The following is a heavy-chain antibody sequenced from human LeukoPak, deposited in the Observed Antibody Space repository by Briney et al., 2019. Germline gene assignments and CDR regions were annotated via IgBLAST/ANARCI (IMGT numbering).Heavy chain of an antibody. D-gene: IGHD3-10*01. V-gene: IGHV3-23*01. Sequence: PGGSLRLSCAASGFTFSSYAMSWVRQAPGKGLEWVSAISGSGGSTYYADSVKGRFTISRDNSKNTLYLQMNSLRAEDTAVYYCAKGCGFGELLSDYYGMDVWGKGTTVTAS. CDR1: GFTFSSYA. CDR3: AKGCGFGELLSDYYGMDV. CDR2: ISGSGGST. J-gene: IGHJ6*04.